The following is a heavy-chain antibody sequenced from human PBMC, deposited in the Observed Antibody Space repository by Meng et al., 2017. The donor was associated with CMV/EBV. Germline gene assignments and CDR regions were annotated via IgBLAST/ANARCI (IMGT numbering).Heavy chain of an antibody. Sequence: ASVKVSCKTSGYKFTAYYVHWVRQAPGQGLEWVGRISPNTGDTFYGQKFQGRVTVTSDTSITTAFMELRGLRSDDTAVYYCARDGGSSGSGWFDPWGQGTLVTVSS. CDR2: ISPNTGDT. CDR1: GYKFTAYY. J-gene: IGHJ5*02. V-gene: IGHV1-2*02. CDR3: ARDGGSSGSGWFDP. D-gene: IGHD3-10*01.